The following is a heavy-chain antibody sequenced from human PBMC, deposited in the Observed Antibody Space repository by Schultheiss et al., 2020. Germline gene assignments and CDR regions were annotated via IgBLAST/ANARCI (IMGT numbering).Heavy chain of an antibody. J-gene: IGHJ5*02. Sequence: GGSLRLSCAASGFTFSDYYMSWIRQAPGKGLEWVSYISSSGSTIYYADSVKGRFTISRDNAKNSLYLQMNSLRAEDTAVYYCARDSCSGASCSSVWFDPWGQGTLVTVSS. CDR1: GFTFSDYY. CDR3: ARDSCSGASCSSVWFDP. D-gene: IGHD2-15*01. CDR2: ISSSGSTI. V-gene: IGHV3-11*04.